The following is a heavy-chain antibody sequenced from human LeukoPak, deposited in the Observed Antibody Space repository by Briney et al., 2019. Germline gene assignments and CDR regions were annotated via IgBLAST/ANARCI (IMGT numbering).Heavy chain of an antibody. J-gene: IGHJ4*02. D-gene: IGHD6-13*01. CDR1: GGSISSHY. CDR3: ARVTAAALDY. V-gene: IGHV4-59*11. Sequence: SETLSLTYTVSGGSISSHYWSWIRQPPGKGLEWIGYIYYSGSTNYNPSLKSRVTISVDTSMNQFSLKLSSVTAADTAVYYCARVTAAALDYWGQGTLVTVSP. CDR2: IYYSGST.